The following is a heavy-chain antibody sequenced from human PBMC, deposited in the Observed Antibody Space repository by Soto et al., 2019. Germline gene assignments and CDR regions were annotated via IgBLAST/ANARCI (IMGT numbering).Heavy chain of an antibody. J-gene: IGHJ6*02. CDR1: GFTFSSYA. D-gene: IGHD1-26*01. Sequence: GGSLRLSCAASGFTFSSYAMSWVRQAPGKGLEWVSAISGSGGSTYYADSVKGRFTISRDNSKNTLYLQMNSLRAEDTAVYYCAKNYGGSYYYYYYGMDVWGQGTTVTV. CDR2: ISGSGGST. CDR3: AKNYGGSYYYYYYGMDV. V-gene: IGHV3-23*01.